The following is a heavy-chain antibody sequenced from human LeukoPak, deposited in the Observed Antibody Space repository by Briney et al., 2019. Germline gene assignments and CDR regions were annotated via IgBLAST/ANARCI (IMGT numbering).Heavy chain of an antibody. D-gene: IGHD2-21*01. V-gene: IGHV1-2*02. CDR3: ATNILVRDTINWFDP. CDR1: GGTFSSYA. CDR2: IKPNSGDT. Sequence: ASVKVSCKASGGTFSSYAISWVRQAPGQGLEWMGWIKPNSGDTRSAQKFQGRVTMTRDTSISTAYMELSSLRYDDTAVYYCATNILVRDTINWFDPWGQGTLVTVSS. J-gene: IGHJ5*02.